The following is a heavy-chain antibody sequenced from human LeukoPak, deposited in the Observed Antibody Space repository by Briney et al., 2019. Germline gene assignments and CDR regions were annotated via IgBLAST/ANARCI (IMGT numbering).Heavy chain of an antibody. Sequence: SETLSLTCTVSGGSISSYYWSWIRQPPGKGLEWIGYIYYGGSTNYNPSLKSRVTISVDTSKNQFSLKLSSVTAADTAVYYCARAGSADSYYYYMDVWGKGTTVTVSS. CDR2: IYYGGST. CDR3: ARAGSADSYYYYMDV. D-gene: IGHD3/OR15-3a*01. V-gene: IGHV4-59*01. J-gene: IGHJ6*03. CDR1: GGSISSYY.